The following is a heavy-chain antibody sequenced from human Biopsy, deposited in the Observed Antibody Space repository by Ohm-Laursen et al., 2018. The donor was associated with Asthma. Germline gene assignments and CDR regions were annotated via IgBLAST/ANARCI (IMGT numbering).Heavy chain of an antibody. V-gene: IGHV4-31*02. D-gene: IGHD3-22*01. J-gene: IGHJ4*02. CDR3: ARAQDYYDSRGYYRSFDY. CDR1: YGSITSGGYY. Sequence: TLSLTWTVSYGSITSGGYYWTWIRQHPGKGLEWIGFIYYSGSTYYNPSLKSRVSISIDTSKNQFSLKLSSVIAADTAVYYCARAQDYYDSRGYYRSFDYWGQGTLVTVSS. CDR2: IYYSGST.